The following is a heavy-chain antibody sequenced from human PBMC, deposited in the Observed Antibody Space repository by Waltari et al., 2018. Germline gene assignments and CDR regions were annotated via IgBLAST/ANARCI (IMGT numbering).Heavy chain of an antibody. Sequence: LRLSCTASGITLSSHGMHWVRRAPGKGLEWISYISSSDDIIYYAESVKGRFTISRDNAKTSLYLQMNSLRGEDTAVYYCASAELPSLLGHFDLWGRGTLVTVSS. CDR1: GITLSSHG. CDR3: ASAELPSLLGHFDL. D-gene: IGHD3-16*01. V-gene: IGHV3-48*03. CDR2: ISSSDDII. J-gene: IGHJ2*01.